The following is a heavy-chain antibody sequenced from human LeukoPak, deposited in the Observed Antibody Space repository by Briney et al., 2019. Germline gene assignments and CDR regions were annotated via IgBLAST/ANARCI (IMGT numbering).Heavy chain of an antibody. V-gene: IGHV3-11*04. CDR2: ISSRGADT. CDR3: ATAPTEDGDGSSPGY. Sequence: KPARSLRLSCAASTSTSRAHFMSWIRHPPGKGLEYVSHISSRGADTYNSDSVKGRFTVSRDNAKNSLFLQMNSLRAEDTAVYYCATAPTEDGDGSSPGYWGQGTLVTVSS. D-gene: IGHD4-17*01. J-gene: IGHJ4*02. CDR1: TSTSRAHF.